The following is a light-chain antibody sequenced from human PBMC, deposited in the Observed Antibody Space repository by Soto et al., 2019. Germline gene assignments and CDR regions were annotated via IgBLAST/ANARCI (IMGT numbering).Light chain of an antibody. V-gene: IGKV3-20*01. CDR2: GAS. Sequence: EIVLTQSPGTLSLSPGERATLSCRASQSVSSSYLAWYQQKPGQAPRLLIHGASSRATGIPDRFTGSGSGTDFTLTISRLEPEDFAVYYCQQYRSSPSFTFGPGTKVDIK. CDR1: QSVSSSY. CDR3: QQYRSSPSFT. J-gene: IGKJ3*01.